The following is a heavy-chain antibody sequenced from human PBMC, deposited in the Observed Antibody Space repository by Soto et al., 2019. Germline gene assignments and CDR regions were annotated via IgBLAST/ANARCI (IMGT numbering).Heavy chain of an antibody. J-gene: IGHJ3*02. Sequence: PSETLSLTCTVSGGSISSYYWSWIRQPPGKGLEWIGYIYYSGSTNYNPSLKGRVTISVDTSKNQFSLKLSSVTAADTAVYYCARDAGSSGYQETQNDAFDIWGQGTMVTVSS. CDR3: ARDAGSSGYQETQNDAFDI. CDR1: GGSISSYY. CDR2: IYYSGST. D-gene: IGHD3-22*01. V-gene: IGHV4-59*01.